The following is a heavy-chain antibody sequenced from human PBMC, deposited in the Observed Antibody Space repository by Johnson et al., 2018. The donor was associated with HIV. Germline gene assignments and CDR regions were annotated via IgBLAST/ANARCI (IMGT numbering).Heavy chain of an antibody. J-gene: IGHJ3*02. CDR2: IRYDGSNK. V-gene: IGHV3-30*02. CDR1: FSFSSYG. CDR3: AKDGPDTSFYADAFDI. D-gene: IGHD3-16*01. Sequence: QVQLVESGGGVVQPGGSLRLSCRFSFSSYGMHWVRQAPGKGLEWVAFIRYDGSNKYYADSVKGRFTMSRDNSKNTLYLQMNSLRDEEPAVYYCAKDGPDTSFYADAFDICGQGTMVTVSS.